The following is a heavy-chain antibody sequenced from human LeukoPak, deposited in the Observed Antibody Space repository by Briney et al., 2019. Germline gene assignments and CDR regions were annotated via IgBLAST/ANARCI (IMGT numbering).Heavy chain of an antibody. Sequence: ASVKASCKASGYTFTNYYMHWVRQAPGQGLEWMGMISPSGASTSYAQKFQGRVTMTRDVSTSTVYMELSSLRSEDTAVYYCARDSGFRYYDSSGYADAFDIWGQGTMVTVSS. V-gene: IGHV1-46*01. J-gene: IGHJ3*02. CDR2: ISPSGAST. CDR1: GYTFTNYY. D-gene: IGHD3-22*01. CDR3: ARDSGFRYYDSSGYADAFDI.